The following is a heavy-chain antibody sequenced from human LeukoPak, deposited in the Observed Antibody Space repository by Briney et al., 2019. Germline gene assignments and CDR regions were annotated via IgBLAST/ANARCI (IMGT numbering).Heavy chain of an antibody. V-gene: IGHV3-66*02. J-gene: IGHJ6*02. CDR3: AASAMVNGMDV. CDR1: GFTVSSNY. D-gene: IGHD5-18*01. Sequence: PGGSLRLSCAASGFTVSSNYMSWVRQAPGKGLEWVSVIYSGGSTYYVDSVKGRFTISRDNSKNTLYLQMNSLRAEDTAVYYCAASAMVNGMDVWGQGTTVTVSS. CDR2: IYSGGST.